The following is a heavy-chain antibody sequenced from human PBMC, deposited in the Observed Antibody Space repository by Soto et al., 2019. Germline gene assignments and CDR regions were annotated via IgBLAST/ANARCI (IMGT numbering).Heavy chain of an antibody. V-gene: IGHV1-69*13. CDR3: ARGGSGSYYPYYFDY. J-gene: IGHJ4*02. CDR1: GGTFSSYA. Sequence: GASVKVSCKASGGTFSSYAISWVRQAPGQGLEWMGGIIPIFGTANYAQKFQGRVTITADESTSTAYMELSSLRSEDTAVYYCARGGSGSYYPYYFDYWGQGTLVTVSS. D-gene: IGHD3-10*01. CDR2: IIPIFGTA.